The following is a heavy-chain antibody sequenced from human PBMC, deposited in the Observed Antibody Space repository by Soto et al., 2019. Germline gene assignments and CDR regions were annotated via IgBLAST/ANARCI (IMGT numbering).Heavy chain of an antibody. CDR1: GGSISSSNW. V-gene: IGHV4-4*02. Sequence: SETLSLTCAVSGGSISSSNWWSWVRQPPGKGLEWIGEIYHTGTTNYNPSLKSRVSILVDTSKNQFSLQLSSVTAADTAIYYCARDPGRALAVYSGEGTLVIGSS. D-gene: IGHD6-19*01. CDR3: ARDPGRALAVY. CDR2: IYHTGTT. J-gene: IGHJ4*02.